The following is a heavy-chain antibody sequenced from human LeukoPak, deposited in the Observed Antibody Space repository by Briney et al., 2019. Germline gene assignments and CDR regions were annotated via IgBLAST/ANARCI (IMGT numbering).Heavy chain of an antibody. D-gene: IGHD2-15*01. J-gene: IGHJ4*02. Sequence: PGGSLSLSCAASGFTFSNSGMHWVRQALGKGLEWVAFVLYDGSNKYYTDSVKGRFTISRDNAKNSLYLQMNSLRAEDTAVYYCARDPLGWDYWGQGTLVTVSS. CDR1: GFTFSNSG. V-gene: IGHV3-30*02. CDR3: ARDPLGWDY. CDR2: VLYDGSNK.